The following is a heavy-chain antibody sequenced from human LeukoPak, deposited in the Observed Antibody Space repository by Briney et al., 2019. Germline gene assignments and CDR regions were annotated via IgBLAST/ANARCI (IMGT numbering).Heavy chain of an antibody. Sequence: GGSLRLSCAASGFTFSSYAMHWVRQAPGKGLEWVAVISYDGSTKYYADSVRGRFTISRDNSRKTVYLQMNSLRPEDTAVYYCARAGDSSGSPNYYYYGKDVWGQGTTVTVSS. V-gene: IGHV3-30-3*01. CDR1: GFTFSSYA. CDR2: ISYDGSTK. D-gene: IGHD6-25*01. CDR3: ARAGDSSGSPNYYYYGKDV. J-gene: IGHJ6*02.